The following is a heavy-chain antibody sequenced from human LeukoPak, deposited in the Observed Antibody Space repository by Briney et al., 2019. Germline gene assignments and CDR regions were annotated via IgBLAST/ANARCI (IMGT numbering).Heavy chain of an antibody. CDR2: INPNSGGT. Sequence: ASVKVSCKASGYTFTGYYMHWVRQAPGQGLEWMGWINPNSGGTNYAQKFQGRVTMTRDTSISTAYMELSRLRSDDPAVYYCSTTYGSGSYFRSPLDPRGWFDPWGQGTLVTVSS. J-gene: IGHJ5*02. CDR3: STTYGSGSYFRSPLDPRGWFDP. V-gene: IGHV1-2*02. D-gene: IGHD3-10*01. CDR1: GYTFTGYY.